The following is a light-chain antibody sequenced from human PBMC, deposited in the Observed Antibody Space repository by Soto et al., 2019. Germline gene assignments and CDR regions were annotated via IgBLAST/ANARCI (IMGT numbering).Light chain of an antibody. CDR1: SGGIASNY. CDR3: QSYDSSTVI. Sequence: NFMLTQPHSVSESPGKTVTISCTRSSGGIASNYVQWYQQRPGSAPTTVIYEHNQRPSGVPDRFSGSTDGSSNSASLTISGLQTEDEADYYCQSYDSSTVIFGGGT. CDR2: EHN. J-gene: IGLJ2*01. V-gene: IGLV6-57*04.